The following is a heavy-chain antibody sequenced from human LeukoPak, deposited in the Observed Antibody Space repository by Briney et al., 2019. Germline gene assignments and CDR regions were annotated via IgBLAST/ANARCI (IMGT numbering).Heavy chain of an antibody. CDR3: ARDLNALVGATVY. V-gene: IGHV4-59*01. CDR2: IYYSGST. CDR1: GGSISTYY. J-gene: IGHJ4*02. D-gene: IGHD1-26*01. Sequence: SETLSLTCTVSGGSISTYYWSWIRQPPGKGLEWIGYIYYSGSTNYNPSLKSRVSISVDTSKNQFSLKLTSVTAADTAVYCCARDLNALVGATVYWGQGTLVTVSS.